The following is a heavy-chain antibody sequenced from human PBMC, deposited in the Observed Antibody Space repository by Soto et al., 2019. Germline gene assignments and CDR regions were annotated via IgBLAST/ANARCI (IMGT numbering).Heavy chain of an antibody. CDR2: INPNSGGT. Sequence: GASVKVSCKASGYTFTGYYMHWVRQAPGQGLEWMGWINPNSGGTNYAQKFQGWVTMTRDTSISTAYMELSRLRSDDTAVYYCARGPFGEMATISLIYWGQGTLVTVSS. D-gene: IGHD3-10*01. CDR3: ARGPFGEMATISLIY. V-gene: IGHV1-2*04. J-gene: IGHJ4*02. CDR1: GYTFTGYY.